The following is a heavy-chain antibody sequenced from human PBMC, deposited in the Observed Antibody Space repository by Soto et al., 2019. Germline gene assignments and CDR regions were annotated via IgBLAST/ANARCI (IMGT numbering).Heavy chain of an antibody. CDR2: IFHSGDT. V-gene: IGHV4-4*02. Sequence: QVQLQESGPGLVKPSGTLSLTCAVSGDSISNSRWWTWVRQPPGKGLEWIGDIFHSGDTNYNPSLKSRVFISVDKSQNQFSLKVSSVTAAATAVYYCAYSTGWYRRDVWGQGTLVTVSS. CDR3: AYSTGWYRRDV. J-gene: IGHJ3*01. CDR1: GDSISNSRW. D-gene: IGHD6-19*01.